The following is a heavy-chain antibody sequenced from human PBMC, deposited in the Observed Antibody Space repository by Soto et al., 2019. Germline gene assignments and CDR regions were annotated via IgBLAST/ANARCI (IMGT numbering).Heavy chain of an antibody. D-gene: IGHD3-10*01. CDR2: IYPGDSDT. CDR1: GYSFTSYW. V-gene: IGHV5-51*01. CDR3: ARPGRLGSGRYYYYGMDV. Sequence: GESLKISCKGSGYSFTSYWIGWVRQMPGKGLEWMGIIYPGDSDTRYSPSFQGQVTISADKSISTAYLQWSSLKASDTAMYYCARPGRLGSGRYYYYGMDVWGQGTTVTV. J-gene: IGHJ6*02.